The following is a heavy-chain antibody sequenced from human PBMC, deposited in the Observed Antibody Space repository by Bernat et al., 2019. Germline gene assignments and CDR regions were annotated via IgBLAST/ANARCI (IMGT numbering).Heavy chain of an antibody. CDR1: GGSVSSGSYS. CDR3: ARDRDSKNNWFDP. CDR2: ISYSGST. Sequence: QVQLQESGPGLVKPSETLSLTCNVSGGSVSSGSYSWSWIRQPPGKGLEWIGYISYSGSTNYNPSLKSRVTISVDTSKNQFSLKLNSVTPADTAVYYCARDRDSKNNWFDPWGQGTLVTVSS. J-gene: IGHJ5*02. V-gene: IGHV4-61*01. D-gene: IGHD4-11*01.